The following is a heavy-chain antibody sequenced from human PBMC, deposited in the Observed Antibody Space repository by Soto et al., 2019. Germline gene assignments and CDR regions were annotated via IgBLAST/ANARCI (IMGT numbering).Heavy chain of an antibody. D-gene: IGHD2-21*02. Sequence: SETLSLTCAVYGGSFSGYHWTWIRQPPGKGLEWIWEINHSGTINFNPSLKSRLTISLDTSKKHFSLKLSSVTDADTAAYNCARADRTLVTSYSLDVWGQGTTVTVSS. J-gene: IGHJ6*02. V-gene: IGHV4-34*01. CDR1: GGSFSGYH. CDR2: INHSGTI. CDR3: ARADRTLVTSYSLDV.